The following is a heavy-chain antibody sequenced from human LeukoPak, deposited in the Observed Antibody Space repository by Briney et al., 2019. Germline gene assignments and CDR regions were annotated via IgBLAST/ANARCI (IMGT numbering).Heavy chain of an antibody. CDR3: ARDSGYDLT. CDR2: INHSGST. Sequence: PSETLSLTCAVYGGSFSGYYWSWIRQPPGKGLEWIGEINHSGSTNYNPSLKSRVTISVDTSKNQFSLKLSSMTAADTAVYYCARDSGYDLTWGQGTLVTVSS. J-gene: IGHJ5*02. D-gene: IGHD5-12*01. CDR1: GGSFSGYY. V-gene: IGHV4-34*01.